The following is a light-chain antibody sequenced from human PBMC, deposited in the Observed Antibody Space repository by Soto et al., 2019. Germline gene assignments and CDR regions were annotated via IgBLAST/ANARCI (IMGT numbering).Light chain of an antibody. CDR2: DAS. J-gene: IGKJ3*01. Sequence: DIQMTQSPSTLSASVGDRVTITCRASQSISSWLAWYQQKPGKAPKLLIYDASSLESGVPSRFSGSGSGTEFTLTISSLQPDDFATYYCQQYNSYPDRFGPGTKVDIK. CDR3: QQYNSYPDR. V-gene: IGKV1-5*01. CDR1: QSISSW.